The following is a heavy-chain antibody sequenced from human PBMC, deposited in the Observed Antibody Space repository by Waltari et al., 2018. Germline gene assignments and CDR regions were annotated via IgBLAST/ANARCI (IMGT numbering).Heavy chain of an antibody. Sequence: QVQLQQWGAGLLKPSETLSLTCAVYGGSFSGYYWSWIRQPPGKGLEWIGEINHSGSTNYNPSLKSRVTISVDTSKNQFSLKLSSVTAADTAVHYCARVEYDSSGYYYNYWGQGTLVIVSS. J-gene: IGHJ4*02. CDR2: INHSGST. D-gene: IGHD3-22*01. V-gene: IGHV4-34*01. CDR1: GGSFSGYY. CDR3: ARVEYDSSGYYYNY.